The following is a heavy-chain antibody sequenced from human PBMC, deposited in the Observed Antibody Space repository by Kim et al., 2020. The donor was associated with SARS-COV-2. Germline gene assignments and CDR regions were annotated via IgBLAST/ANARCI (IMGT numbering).Heavy chain of an antibody. D-gene: IGHD3-22*01. CDR3: AKDKSSGP. J-gene: IGHJ5*02. V-gene: IGHV3-23*01. CDR2: GGST. Sequence: GGSTYYADSVKGRFTISRDNSKNTLYLQMNSLRAEDTAVYYCAKDKSSGPWGQGTLVTVSS.